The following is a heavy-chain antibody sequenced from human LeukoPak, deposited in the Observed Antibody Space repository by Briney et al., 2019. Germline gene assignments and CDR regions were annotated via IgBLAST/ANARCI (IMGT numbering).Heavy chain of an antibody. V-gene: IGHV4-61*02. D-gene: IGHD6-6*01. CDR1: GGSISSGDYY. CDR3: ARGHGSSSPYYYYYYYMDV. Sequence: PSQTLSLTCTVSGGSISSGDYYWSWIRQPPGKGLEWIGRIYSSGSTNVSPSLKSRVTISIDMSKKQFSLNLNSVTAADTAVYYCARGHGSSSPYYYYYYYMDVWGKGTTVTVSS. J-gene: IGHJ6*03. CDR2: IYSSGST.